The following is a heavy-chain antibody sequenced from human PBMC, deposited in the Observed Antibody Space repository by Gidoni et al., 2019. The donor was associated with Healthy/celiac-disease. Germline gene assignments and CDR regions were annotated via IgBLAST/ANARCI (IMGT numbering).Heavy chain of an antibody. V-gene: IGHV4-34*01. J-gene: IGHJ4*02. Sequence: QVQLQQWGAGLLKPSETLSLTCAVYGGSFSGYYWSWIRQPPGKGLEWIGEINHSGSTNYNPSLKSRVTISVDTSKTQFSLKLSSVTAADTAVYYCASFTTIFGVACWGQGTLVTVSS. D-gene: IGHD3-3*01. CDR3: ASFTTIFGVAC. CDR2: INHSGST. CDR1: GGSFSGYY.